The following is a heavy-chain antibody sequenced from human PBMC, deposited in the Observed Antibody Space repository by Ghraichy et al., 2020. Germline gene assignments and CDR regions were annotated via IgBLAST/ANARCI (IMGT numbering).Heavy chain of an antibody. CDR3: AREEYGAHFDY. D-gene: IGHD4-17*01. V-gene: IGHV3-7*03. CDR1: GFTFSHYW. J-gene: IGHJ4*02. CDR2: IKRDGGGK. Sequence: LSLTCVASGFTFSHYWMTWVRQAPGKGLEWVANIKRDGGGKYYVDSVRGRFTISRDNAKNSLYLQMNSLRADDTAVYYCAREEYGAHFDYWGQGTLVTVSS.